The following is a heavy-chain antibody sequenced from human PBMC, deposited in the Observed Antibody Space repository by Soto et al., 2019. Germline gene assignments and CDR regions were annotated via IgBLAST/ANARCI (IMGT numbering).Heavy chain of an antibody. CDR2: ISGSGGTT. V-gene: IGHV3-23*01. CDR3: ATNSGTYYSCFDY. D-gene: IGHD2-15*01. J-gene: IGHJ4*02. CDR1: GFTFSSYA. Sequence: EVQLLESGGGLVQPGGSLRLSCAATGFTFSSYAMSWVRLAPGKGLEWISGISGSGGTTYYADSVKGRFTISRDTSKNTLYLHMNSLSAADTAVYYCATNSGTYYSCFDYWGQGTLVIVSS.